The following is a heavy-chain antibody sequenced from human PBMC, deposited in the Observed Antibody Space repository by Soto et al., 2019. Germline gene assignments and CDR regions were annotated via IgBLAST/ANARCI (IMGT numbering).Heavy chain of an antibody. V-gene: IGHV3-33*01. CDR1: GFTFSSYG. D-gene: IGHD3-3*01. Sequence: GGSLRLSCAASGFTFSSYGMHWVRQAPGKGLEWVAVIWYDGSNKYYADSVKGRFTISRDNSKNTLYLQMNSLRAEDTAVYYRARDIGYDFWSGNNWFDPWGQGTMVTVSS. J-gene: IGHJ5*02. CDR2: IWYDGSNK. CDR3: ARDIGYDFWSGNNWFDP.